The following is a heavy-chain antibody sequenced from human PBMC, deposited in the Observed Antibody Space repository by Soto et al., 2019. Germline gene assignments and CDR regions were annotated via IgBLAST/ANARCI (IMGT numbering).Heavy chain of an antibody. Sequence: QLQLQESGPGLVKPSETLSLTCTVSGGSITSTTYYWGWIRQPPGKGLEWIGNIYYTGSTYYSPSLKSRVTMSVDTSKNQFSLKLSSVTAADTAVYYCARTWGGYSYGFSDYWGQGTLVTVSS. CDR1: GGSITSTTYY. J-gene: IGHJ4*02. CDR3: ARTWGGYSYGFSDY. CDR2: IYYTGST. D-gene: IGHD5-18*01. V-gene: IGHV4-39*01.